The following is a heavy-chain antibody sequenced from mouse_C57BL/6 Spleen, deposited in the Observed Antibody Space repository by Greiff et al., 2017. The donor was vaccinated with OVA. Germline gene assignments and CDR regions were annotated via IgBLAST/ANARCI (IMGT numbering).Heavy chain of an antibody. CDR1: GFNIKDDY. V-gene: IGHV14-4*01. CDR3: TFIYYDYDENY. J-gene: IGHJ2*01. CDR2: IDPENGDT. D-gene: IGHD2-4*01. Sequence: VQLQQSGAELVRPGASVKLSCTASGFNIKDDYMHWVKQRPEQGLEWIGWIDPENGDTEYASKFQGKATITADTSSNTAYLQLSSLTSEDTAVYYCTFIYYDYDENYWGQGTTLTVSS.